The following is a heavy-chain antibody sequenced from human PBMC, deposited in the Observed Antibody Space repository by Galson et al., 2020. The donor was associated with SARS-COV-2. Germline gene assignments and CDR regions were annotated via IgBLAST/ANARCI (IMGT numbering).Heavy chain of an antibody. V-gene: IGHV1-8*02. CDR1: EYTFINYD. CDR2: MDPNSGYT. J-gene: IGHJ3*01. CDR3: AINRYFASWTNAFDV. Sequence: ASVKVSCRASEYTFINYDINWVRQATGQGLEWMGWMDPNSGYTGYAQKFQGRVTMTRDTSISTAYMELSSLRSEDTAVYYCAINRYFASWTNAFDVWGQGTMVTVSS. D-gene: IGHD1-26*01.